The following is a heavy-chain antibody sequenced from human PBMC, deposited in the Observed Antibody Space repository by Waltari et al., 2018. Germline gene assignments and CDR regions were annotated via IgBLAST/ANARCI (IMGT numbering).Heavy chain of an antibody. V-gene: IGHV1-69*01. J-gene: IGHJ2*01. CDR2: SIPIFGTA. CDR3: ARDRGGWLQSYWYFDL. D-gene: IGHD5-12*01. CDR1: GGTFSSYA. Sequence: QVQLVQSGAEVKKPGSSVKVSCKASGGTFSSYAISWVRQAPGQGLEWMGGSIPIFGTANYAQKFQGRVTITADESTSTAYMELSSLRSEDTAVYYCARDRGGWLQSYWYFDLWGRGTLVTVSS.